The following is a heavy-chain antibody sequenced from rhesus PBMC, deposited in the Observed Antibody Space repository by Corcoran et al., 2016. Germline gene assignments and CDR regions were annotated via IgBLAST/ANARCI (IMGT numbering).Heavy chain of an antibody. Sequence: QVQLQESGPGLVKPSETLSITCAVSGGSISSKSWSWIRQPPGKGLEWIGRISGSVGSTDYNPSLKSRVTISTDTSKNQFSLKLSSVTAADTAVYYCARGVTGTPGRFDVWGPGVLVTVSS. CDR3: ARGVTGTPGRFDV. V-gene: IGHV4-173*01. D-gene: IGHD1-7*02. J-gene: IGHJ5-1*01. CDR2: ISGSVGST. CDR1: GGSISSKS.